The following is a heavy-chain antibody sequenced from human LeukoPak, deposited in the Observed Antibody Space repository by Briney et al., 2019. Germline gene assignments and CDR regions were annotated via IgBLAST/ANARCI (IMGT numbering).Heavy chain of an antibody. V-gene: IGHV3-7*01. D-gene: IGHD6-13*01. CDR3: ARDPESSSFDL. CDR2: IDQGGSVR. CDR1: GFSFSTYW. J-gene: IGHJ4*02. Sequence: GGSLRLSCAASGFSFSTYWMSWVRQTPEKGLEFVANIDQGGSVRNYMDSLKGRCTISRDNAKKSLYLEINSLRADDTAVYYCARDPESSSFDLWGRGTLVTVSS.